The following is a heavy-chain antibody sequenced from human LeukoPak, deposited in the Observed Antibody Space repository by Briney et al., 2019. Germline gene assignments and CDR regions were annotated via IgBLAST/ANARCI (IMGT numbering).Heavy chain of an antibody. Sequence: GGSLRPSCAASGFTFSSYSMNWVRQAPGKGLEWVSFVSTSSSYIYYADSLKGRFTISRDNARKSLYLQMNSLRAEDTAVYYCARVANWNYGNYYYYMDVWGKATTVTVSS. CDR1: GFTFSSYS. CDR3: ARVANWNYGNYYYYMDV. CDR2: VSTSSSYI. J-gene: IGHJ6*03. D-gene: IGHD1-7*01. V-gene: IGHV3-21*01.